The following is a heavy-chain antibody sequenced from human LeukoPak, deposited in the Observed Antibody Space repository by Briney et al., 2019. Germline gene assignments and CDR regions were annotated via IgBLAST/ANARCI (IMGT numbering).Heavy chain of an antibody. Sequence: GGSLRLSCAASGFTFSSYSMNWVRQAPGKGLEWVSYISSSSSTIYYADSVKGRFTISRDNAKNSLYLQMNSLRAEDTAVYYCARCPVSSYGYDYFDYWGQGTLVTVSS. CDR1: GFTFSSYS. V-gene: IGHV3-48*04. J-gene: IGHJ4*02. D-gene: IGHD5-18*01. CDR3: ARCPVSSYGYDYFDY. CDR2: ISSSSSTI.